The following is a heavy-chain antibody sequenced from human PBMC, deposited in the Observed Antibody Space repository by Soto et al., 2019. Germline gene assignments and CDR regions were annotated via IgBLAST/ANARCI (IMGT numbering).Heavy chain of an antibody. D-gene: IGHD3-3*01. CDR1: GFSLSTSGVG. V-gene: IGHV2-5*02. Sequence: QITLKESGPTLVKPTQTLTLTCTFSGFSLSTSGVGVGWIRQPPGKALEWLALIYWDDDKRYSPSLKSRLTITKDTSKNQVVLTMTNMDPVDTATYYCAHRADTIFGVVPNYFDYWGQGTLVTGSS. J-gene: IGHJ4*02. CDR3: AHRADTIFGVVPNYFDY. CDR2: IYWDDDK.